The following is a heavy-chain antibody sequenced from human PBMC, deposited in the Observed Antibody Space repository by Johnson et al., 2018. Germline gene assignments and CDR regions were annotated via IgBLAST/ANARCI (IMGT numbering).Heavy chain of an antibody. Sequence: DSVKGRFTITRDKSRNTLYLQMNSLRAEDRAVYYCARVKDFWSGYLADAFDIWGQGTMVTVSS. CDR3: ARVKDFWSGYLADAFDI. D-gene: IGHD3-3*01. V-gene: IGHV3-30*07. J-gene: IGHJ3*02.